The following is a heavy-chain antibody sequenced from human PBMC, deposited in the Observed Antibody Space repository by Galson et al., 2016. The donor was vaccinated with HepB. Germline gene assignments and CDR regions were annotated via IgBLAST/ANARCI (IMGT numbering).Heavy chain of an antibody. J-gene: IGHJ3*02. V-gene: IGHV3-7*01. Sequence: SLRLSCAASGFTFNFYLMSWVRQAPGKGLEWVANINQDGSEKSYMDSVKGRFTISRDNAKNSLYLQMNSLRAEDTAVYYCAKNFGDYVGDTFYMWGQGTMVTVAS. CDR2: INQDGSEK. D-gene: IGHD4-17*01. CDR1: GFTFNFYL. CDR3: AKNFGDYVGDTFYM.